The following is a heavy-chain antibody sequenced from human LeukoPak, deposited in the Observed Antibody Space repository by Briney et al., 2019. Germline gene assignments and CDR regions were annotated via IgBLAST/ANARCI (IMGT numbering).Heavy chain of an antibody. CDR1: GGSFSEHF. J-gene: IGHJ5*02. V-gene: IGHV4-34*01. CDR2: INHSGST. CDR3: ARDSLGHCTSASCYRGWLDP. Sequence: SETLSLTCAVYGGSFSEHFWTWIRQSPGKGLEWIGEINHSGSTNYNPSLKSRVTISVDTSKNQFSLRLNSVTAADTAVYFCARDSLGHCTSASCYRGWLDPWGQGTLVTVST. D-gene: IGHD2-2*03.